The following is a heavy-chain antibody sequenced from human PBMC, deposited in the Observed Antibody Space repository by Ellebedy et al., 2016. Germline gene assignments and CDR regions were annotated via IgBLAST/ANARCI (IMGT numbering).Heavy chain of an antibody. Sequence: SETLSLTCNVFGGSVSSEYWNWVRRPPGKGLEWIGFVFHTGATLYNPSLKSRVTMSVDTSKSQFSLRLTSVTAADTAVYYCAKWNGNLNAFDIWGQGTMVTVSS. CDR3: AKWNGNLNAFDI. V-gene: IGHV4-59*02. CDR2: VFHTGAT. D-gene: IGHD1-1*01. J-gene: IGHJ3*02. CDR1: GGSVSSEY.